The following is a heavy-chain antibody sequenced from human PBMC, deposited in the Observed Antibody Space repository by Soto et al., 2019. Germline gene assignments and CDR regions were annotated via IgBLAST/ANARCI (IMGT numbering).Heavy chain of an antibody. V-gene: IGHV3-15*01. CDR1: GFTFSHVW. CDR2: IKRKIDGETI. CDR3: ATEASCSITNCPRALDI. Sequence: EVQLVESGGGLEKPGGSLRLSCAASGFTFSHVWMSWVRQAPGKGLEWVGRIKRKIDGETIDYAAPVKGRFTSSRDDSKDTLYLQMNSLKTEDTAVYYCATEASCSITNCPRALDIWGQGTVVTVSS. J-gene: IGHJ3*02. D-gene: IGHD2-2*01.